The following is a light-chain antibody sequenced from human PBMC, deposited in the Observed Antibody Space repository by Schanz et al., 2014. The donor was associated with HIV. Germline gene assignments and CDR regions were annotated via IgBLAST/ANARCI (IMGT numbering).Light chain of an antibody. V-gene: IGKV1-5*03. J-gene: IGKJ2*01. CDR3: QQYDKSSYT. CDR1: QYISRW. CDR2: QAS. Sequence: DIQMTQSPSTLSASVGDKITITCRASQYISRWLAWYQQKPGKAPELLIYQASALQTGVPSRFSGSGSGTEFTLTISRLQPDDFATYYCQQYDKSSYTFGQGTKLEIK.